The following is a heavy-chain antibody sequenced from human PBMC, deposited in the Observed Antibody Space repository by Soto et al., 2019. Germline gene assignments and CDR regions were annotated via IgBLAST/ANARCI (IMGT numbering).Heavy chain of an antibody. CDR2: TYYRSKWYN. J-gene: IGHJ3*02. V-gene: IGHV6-1*01. D-gene: IGHD3-16*02. CDR1: GDSVSSNSAA. Sequence: PSQTLSLTCAISGDSVSSNSAAWNWIRQSPSRGLEWLGRTYYRSKWYNDYAVSVKSRITINPDTSKNQFSLQLNSVTPEDTAVYYCARVGYDYIWGSYRPKGEEAFDIWGQGTMVTVSS. CDR3: ARVGYDYIWGSYRPKGEEAFDI.